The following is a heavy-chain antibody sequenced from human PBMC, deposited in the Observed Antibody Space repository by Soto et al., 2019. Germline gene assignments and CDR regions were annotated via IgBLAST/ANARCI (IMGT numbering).Heavy chain of an antibody. J-gene: IGHJ5*02. CDR1: GYTFTGYY. CDR3: ARGGAVAGGVDWFDP. D-gene: IGHD6-19*01. CDR2: INPNSGGT. V-gene: IGHV1-2*02. Sequence: ASVKVSCKASGYTFTGYYIHWVRQAPGQGLEWMGWINPNSGGTIYTQKFQGRVTMTRDTSVTTAYMELTRLISDDTAVYYRARGGAVAGGVDWFDPWGQGTLVTVS.